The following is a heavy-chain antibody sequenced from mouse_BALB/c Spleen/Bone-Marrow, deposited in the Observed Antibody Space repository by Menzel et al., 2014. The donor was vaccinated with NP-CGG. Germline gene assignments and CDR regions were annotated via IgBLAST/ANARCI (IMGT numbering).Heavy chain of an antibody. CDR1: GYTFTNYW. J-gene: IGHJ2*01. Sequence: VQLQQSGAELVRPGTSVKISCKASGYTFTNYWLGWVKPRPGHGLEWIGDIYPGGGYTSYNEKFKGKATLTADTSSSTAYMQLSSLTSEDSAVYFCARRGTGVDYWGQGTTLTVSS. V-gene: IGHV1-63*02. CDR3: ARRGTGVDY. D-gene: IGHD4-1*01. CDR2: IYPGGGYT.